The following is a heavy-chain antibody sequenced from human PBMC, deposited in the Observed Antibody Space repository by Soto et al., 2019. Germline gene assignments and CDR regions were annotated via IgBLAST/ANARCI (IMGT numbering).Heavy chain of an antibody. V-gene: IGHV1-69*13. CDR1: GGTFSSYA. J-gene: IGHJ6*02. Sequence: ASVKVSCKASGGTFSSYAISWVRQAPGQGLEWMGGIIPIFGTANYAQKFQGRVTITADESTSTAYMELSSLRSEDTAVYYCASGAAARGGGYYYYGMDVWGQGTTVTVSS. CDR2: IIPIFGTA. D-gene: IGHD6-6*01. CDR3: ASGAAARGGGYYYYGMDV.